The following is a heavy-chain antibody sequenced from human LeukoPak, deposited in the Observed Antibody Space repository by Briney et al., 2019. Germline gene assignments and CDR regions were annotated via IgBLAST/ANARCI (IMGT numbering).Heavy chain of an antibody. CDR3: SRGSSTNWNWFDP. CDR1: GYVFTDYS. V-gene: IGHV1-2*02. Sequence: SVTVSCKGSGYVFTDYSLHWVGQAPGQGLDWVGWITPKSGGTNSAQNFQGRVTMTRDTSITTAYMELIRLTSDDTAVYYCSRGSSTNWNWFDPWGQGTLVTVSS. D-gene: IGHD2-2*01. J-gene: IGHJ5*02. CDR2: ITPKSGGT.